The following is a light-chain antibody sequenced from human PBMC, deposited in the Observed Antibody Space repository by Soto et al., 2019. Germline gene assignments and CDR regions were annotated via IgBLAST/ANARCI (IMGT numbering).Light chain of an antibody. J-gene: IGKJ1*01. CDR2: EAS. Sequence: ETIMTQSPATLSVSPGERATLSCRASQNVIRNLAWYQQKPGQTPRLLIYEASTRATGIADRFSGSGSGTEFTLTISSLQSEDFAVYYCQQYDNWPRTFGHGTKVEIK. CDR3: QQYDNWPRT. CDR1: QNVIRN. V-gene: IGKV3-15*01.